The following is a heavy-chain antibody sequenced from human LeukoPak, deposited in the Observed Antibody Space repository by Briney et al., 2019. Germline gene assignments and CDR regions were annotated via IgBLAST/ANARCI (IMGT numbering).Heavy chain of an antibody. CDR1: GFTFNDYY. CDR3: VMTAGPPTDH. Sequence: PGGSLRLSCTGSGFTFNDYYMSWVRQAPGKGLEWLSFISAGGYPIYYADSVRGRFTISRDTAKHSLYLQINSLRVEDTAVYYCVMTAGPPTDHWGQGALVTVSS. CDR2: ISAGGYPI. J-gene: IGHJ4*01. V-gene: IGHV3-11*04.